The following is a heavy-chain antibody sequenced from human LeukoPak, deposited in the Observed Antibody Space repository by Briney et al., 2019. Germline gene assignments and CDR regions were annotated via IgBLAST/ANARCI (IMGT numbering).Heavy chain of an antibody. V-gene: IGHV4-59*01. Sequence: SETLSLTCTVSGGSISSYYWSWIRQPPGKGLEWIGYIYYSGSTNYNPSLKSRVTISVDTSKNQFSLKLSSVTAADTAVYYCARYDKRLYDYDYGDYQNLGNWFDPWGQGTLVTVSS. CDR3: ARYDKRLYDYDYGDYQNLGNWFDP. J-gene: IGHJ5*02. CDR1: GGSISSYY. CDR2: IYYSGST. D-gene: IGHD4-17*01.